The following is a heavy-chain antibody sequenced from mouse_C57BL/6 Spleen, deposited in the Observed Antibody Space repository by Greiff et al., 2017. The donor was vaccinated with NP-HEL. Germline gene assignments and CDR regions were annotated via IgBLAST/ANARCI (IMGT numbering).Heavy chain of an antibody. D-gene: IGHD2-12*01. CDR1: GYSFTGYY. J-gene: IGHJ2*01. Sequence: VQLQQSGPELVKPGASVKISCKASGYSFTGYYMNWVKQSPEKSLEWIGEINPSTGGTTYNQKFKAKATLTVDKSSSTAYMQLKSLTSEDSAVYYCARRDSPYYFDYWGQGTTLTVSS. CDR3: ARRDSPYYFDY. V-gene: IGHV1-42*01. CDR2: INPSTGGT.